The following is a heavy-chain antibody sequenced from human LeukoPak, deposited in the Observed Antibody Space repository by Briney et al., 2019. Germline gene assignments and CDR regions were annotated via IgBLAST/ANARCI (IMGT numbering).Heavy chain of an antibody. CDR1: GFTFSSYS. Sequence: GGSLRLSCAASGFTFSSYSMNWVRQAPGKGLEWVSYISSSSSTIYYADSVKGQFTISRDNAKNSLYLQMNSLRAEDTAVYYCARDGATRPIPLEWLSDNWFDPWGQGTLVTVSS. CDR3: ARDGATRPIPLEWLSDNWFDP. CDR2: ISSSSSTI. D-gene: IGHD3-3*01. V-gene: IGHV3-48*01. J-gene: IGHJ5*02.